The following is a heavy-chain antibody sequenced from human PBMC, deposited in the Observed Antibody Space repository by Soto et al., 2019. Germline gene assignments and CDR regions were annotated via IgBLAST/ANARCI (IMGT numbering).Heavy chain of an antibody. J-gene: IGHJ4*02. CDR3: ARVAAMVTPRLRLLNYFDY. Sequence: SETLSLTCTVSGGSISSGDYYWSWIRQPPGKGLEWIGYIYYSGSTYYNPSLKSRVTISVDTSKNQFSLKLSSVTAADTAVYYCARVAAMVTPRLRLLNYFDYWGQGTLVTVSS. D-gene: IGHD5-18*01. CDR1: GGSISSGDYY. CDR2: IYYSGST. V-gene: IGHV4-30-4*01.